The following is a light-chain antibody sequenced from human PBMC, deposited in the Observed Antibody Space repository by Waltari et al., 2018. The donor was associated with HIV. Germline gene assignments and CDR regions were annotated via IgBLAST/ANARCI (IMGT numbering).Light chain of an antibody. CDR2: AAS. CDR1: PGISFY. J-gene: IGKJ2*01. Sequence: AIRMTQSPSSFSASTGDRVPITCRASPGISFYLAWYQQKPGKAPNLLIYAASTLQSGVPSRFSGSGSGTDFTLTISYLQSEDFATYYCQQYYSYPQTFGQGTKLEIK. CDR3: QQYYSYPQT. V-gene: IGKV1-8*01.